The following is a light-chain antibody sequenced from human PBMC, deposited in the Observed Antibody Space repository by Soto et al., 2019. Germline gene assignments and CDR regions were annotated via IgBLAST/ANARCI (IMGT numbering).Light chain of an antibody. J-gene: IGLJ1*01. CDR2: EVS. CDR1: SSDVGAYNY. CDR3: GSYADSDTLYV. V-gene: IGLV2-14*01. Sequence: QSVLTQPASVSGSPGQSITISCTGTSSDVGAYNYVSWYQQHPGKAPKLLIFEVSSRPSGVSNRFSGSKSGSTASLTISGLQAEDEADYYCGSYADSDTLYVFGTGTKVTVL.